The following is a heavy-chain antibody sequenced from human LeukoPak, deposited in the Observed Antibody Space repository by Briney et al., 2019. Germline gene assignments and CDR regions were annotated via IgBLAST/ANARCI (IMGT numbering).Heavy chain of an antibody. J-gene: IGHJ5*02. CDR2: IYYSGST. CDR3: ARGRRIRFLEWSQNWFDP. V-gene: IGHV4-39*07. CDR1: GGSISSSSYY. Sequence: SETLSLTCTVSGGSISSSSYYWGWIRQPPGKGLEWIGSIYYSGSTYYNPSLKSRVTISVDTSKNQFSLKLSSVTAADTAVYYCARGRRIRFLEWSQNWFDPWGQGTLVTVSS. D-gene: IGHD3-3*01.